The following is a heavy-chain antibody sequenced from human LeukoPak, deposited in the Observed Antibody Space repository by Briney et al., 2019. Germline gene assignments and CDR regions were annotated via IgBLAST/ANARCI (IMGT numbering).Heavy chain of an antibody. CDR2: INHSGST. J-gene: IGHJ5*02. V-gene: IGHV4-34*01. Sequence: SETLSLTCAVYGGSFSGYYWSWIRQPPGKGLEWIGEINHSGSTNYNPSLKSRVTISVDTSKNQFSLKLSSVTAADAAVYYCAREGPVLVVPRVRGFDPWGQGTLVTVSS. CDR3: AREGPVLVVPRVRGFDP. D-gene: IGHD2-15*01. CDR1: GGSFSGYY.